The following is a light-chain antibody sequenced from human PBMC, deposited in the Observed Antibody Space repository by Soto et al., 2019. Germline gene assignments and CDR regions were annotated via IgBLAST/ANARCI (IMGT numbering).Light chain of an antibody. V-gene: IGKV2-28*01. CDR2: LAS. Sequence: DTVMTQSPLSLPVTPGEPASISCRSSQSLLHSNGYNYLDWYLQKPGQSPQLLIYLASNRASGAPGGVSVSGSSTDLTLNISKVEAEDVRVYYCMQALQSPRTFGRSTKLESK. CDR1: QSLLHSNGYNY. J-gene: IGKJ2*02. CDR3: MQALQSPRT.